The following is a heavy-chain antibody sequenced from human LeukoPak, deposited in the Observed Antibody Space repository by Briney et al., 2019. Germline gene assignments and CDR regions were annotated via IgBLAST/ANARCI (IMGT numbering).Heavy chain of an antibody. CDR3: ARSPDYYDSSGYYPFDP. D-gene: IGHD3-22*01. Sequence: GASVKVSCKASGYTFTGYYMHWVRQAPGQGLEWMGRINPNNGATNYAQKLQGRVTMTTDTSTSTAYMELRSLRSDDTAVYYCARSPDYYDSSGYYPFDPWGRGTLVTVSS. CDR1: GYTFTGYY. J-gene: IGHJ5*02. CDR2: INPNNGAT. V-gene: IGHV1-2*06.